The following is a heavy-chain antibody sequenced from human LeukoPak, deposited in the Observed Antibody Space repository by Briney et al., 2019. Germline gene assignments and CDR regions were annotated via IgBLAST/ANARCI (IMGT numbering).Heavy chain of an antibody. Sequence: HPGRSPRLSCAASGFTFSSYAMHWVRQAPGKGLEWVAVISYDGSNKYYADSVKGRFTISRDNSKNTLYLQMNSLRAEDTAVYYCARDHSASYDAFDIWGQGTMVTVSS. CDR2: ISYDGSNK. CDR3: ARDHSASYDAFDI. CDR1: GFTFSSYA. J-gene: IGHJ3*02. D-gene: IGHD2-15*01. V-gene: IGHV3-30-3*01.